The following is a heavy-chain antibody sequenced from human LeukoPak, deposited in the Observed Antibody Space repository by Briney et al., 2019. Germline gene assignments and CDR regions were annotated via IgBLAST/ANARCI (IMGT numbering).Heavy chain of an antibody. V-gene: IGHV4-30-2*01. D-gene: IGHD3-10*01. CDR2: IYHRGST. CDR3: ARYGSGSYDNWFDP. CDR1: GGSISSGGYS. J-gene: IGHJ5*02. Sequence: SETLSLTCAVSGGSISSGGYSGSWSRQPPGRGLEWIGYIYHRGSTYYNPSLKSRVTISVDRSKTQFSLKLSSVTAADTAVYYCARYGSGSYDNWFDPWGQGTLVTVSS.